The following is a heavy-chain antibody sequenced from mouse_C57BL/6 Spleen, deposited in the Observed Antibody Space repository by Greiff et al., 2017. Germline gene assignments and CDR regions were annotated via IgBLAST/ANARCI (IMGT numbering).Heavy chain of an antibody. J-gene: IGHJ4*01. Sequence: QVQLQQSGAELVKPGASVKMSCKASGYAFSSDWMNWVKQRPGQGLGWIGQIYPGDGDTNYNGKFKGKATLTPDKYSSTAYMQLSSLTSKDSAVYCCARDDDDVRYAMDYWGPGPSVTVSS. D-gene: IGHD2-4*01. CDR3: ARDDDDVRYAMDY. CDR2: IYPGDGDT. CDR1: GYAFSSDW. V-gene: IGHV1-80*01.